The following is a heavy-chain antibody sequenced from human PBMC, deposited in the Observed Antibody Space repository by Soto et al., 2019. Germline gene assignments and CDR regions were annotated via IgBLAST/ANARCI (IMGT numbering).Heavy chain of an antibody. CDR2: LNPDSGAT. J-gene: IGHJ3*01. CDR3: ARGGRRPGNYYRSTAYRGACDV. CDR1: GYAFTDQY. V-gene: IGHV1-2*02. Sequence: QVQLVQSGAEVKKPGASVKVSCKASGYAFTDQYIHWVRQAPGHGLQWMGWLNPDSGATHYAQNFQGRVTMTRDTSVSTAFMELARLKSGDTAVYYCARGGRRPGNYYRSTAYRGACDVWGQGTMVTVSS. D-gene: IGHD3-10*01.